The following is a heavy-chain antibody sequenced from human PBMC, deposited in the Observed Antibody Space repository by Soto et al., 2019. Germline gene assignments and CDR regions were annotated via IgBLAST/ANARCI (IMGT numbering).Heavy chain of an antibody. V-gene: IGHV4-31*03. CDR2: IYYSGST. CDR3: ARGGTMVRGALDY. CDR1: GGSISSGGYY. Sequence: SETLSLTCTVSGGSISSGGYYWSWIRQHPGKGLEWIGYIYYSGSTYYNPSLKSRVTISVDTSKNQFSLKLSSVTAADTAVYYGARGGTMVRGALDYWGQGTLVTVSS. D-gene: IGHD3-10*01. J-gene: IGHJ4*02.